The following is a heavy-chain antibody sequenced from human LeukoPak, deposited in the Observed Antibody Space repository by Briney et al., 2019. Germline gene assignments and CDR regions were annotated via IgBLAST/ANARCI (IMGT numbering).Heavy chain of an antibody. CDR1: GFTFSSYG. D-gene: IGHD3-3*01. CDR2: IWYDGSNK. CDR3: AKDGDSFDY. V-gene: IGHV3-33*06. Sequence: GGSLRLSCAASGFTFSSYGMHRVRQAPGKGPEWVAVIWYDGSNKYYADSVKGRFTISRDNSKNTLYLQMNSLRAEDTAVYYCAKDGDSFDYWGQGTLVTVSS. J-gene: IGHJ4*02.